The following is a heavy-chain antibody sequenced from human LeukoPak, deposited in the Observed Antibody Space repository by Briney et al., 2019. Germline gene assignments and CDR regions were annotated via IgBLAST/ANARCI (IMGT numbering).Heavy chain of an antibody. J-gene: IGHJ4*02. Sequence: SETLSLTCTVSGGSISSYYWSWIRQPPGKGLEWIGYIYYSGSTNYNPSLKSRVTISVDRSKNRFSLKLTSVTAADTAVYYCARVAYYDSSGYFYDYWGQGTLVTVSS. CDR1: GGSISSYY. CDR2: IYYSGST. V-gene: IGHV4-59*01. CDR3: ARVAYYDSSGYFYDY. D-gene: IGHD3-22*01.